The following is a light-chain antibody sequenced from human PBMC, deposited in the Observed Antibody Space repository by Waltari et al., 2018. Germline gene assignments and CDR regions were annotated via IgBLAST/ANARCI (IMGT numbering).Light chain of an antibody. J-gene: IGKJ4*01. CDR2: AAF. Sequence: DIQMTQSPSSVSASVGDTVTITCRASQSISAWLAWYQQKPGKAPKLLISAAFNLQSGVPSRFSGSRSGTDFSLTISSLQPEDFATYYCQQCNTLPLAFGGGTTVEIK. CDR3: QQCNTLPLA. V-gene: IGKV1D-12*01. CDR1: QSISAW.